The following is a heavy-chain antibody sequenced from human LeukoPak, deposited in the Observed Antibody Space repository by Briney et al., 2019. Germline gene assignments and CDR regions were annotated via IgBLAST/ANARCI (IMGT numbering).Heavy chain of an antibody. CDR2: ISSSGGTR. CDR3: ARARDSSAVSPFVY. J-gene: IGHJ4*02. V-gene: IGHV3-23*01. Sequence: EAGGSLRLSCAASGFTFSSYVMSWVRQAPGKGLEWVSAISSSGGTRSYADAVKGRFTISRDNSENTVSLQMNSLRAEDTAIYYCARARDSSAVSPFVYWGQGTLVTASS. CDR1: GFTFSSYV. D-gene: IGHD3-22*01.